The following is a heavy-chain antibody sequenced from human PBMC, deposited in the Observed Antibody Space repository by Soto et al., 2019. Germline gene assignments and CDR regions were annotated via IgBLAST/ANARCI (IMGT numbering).Heavy chain of an antibody. D-gene: IGHD6-13*01. Sequence: GGSLRLSCAGSGFSFSTVWMHWVRQAPGKGLKWVGLVKSKTDGETTDYAAPASGRFTISRDDSKNTAYLQMNSLKTEDTAVYYCATQRQLDHWGQGTLVIVSS. V-gene: IGHV3-15*07. CDR1: GFSFSTVW. CDR2: VKSKTDGETT. CDR3: ATQRQLDH. J-gene: IGHJ5*02.